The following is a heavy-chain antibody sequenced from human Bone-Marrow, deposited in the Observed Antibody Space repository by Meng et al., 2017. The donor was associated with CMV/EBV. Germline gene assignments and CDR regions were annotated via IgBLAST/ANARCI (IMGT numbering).Heavy chain of an antibody. CDR2: IVVGSGNT. Sequence: SVKVSCKAFGFTFTSSAVQWVRQARGQRLEWIGWIVVGSGNTNYAQKFQERVTITRDMSTSTAYMELSSLRSEDTAVYYCAAEMYSGSYYFDYWGQGTLVTVSS. J-gene: IGHJ4*02. CDR1: GFTFTSSA. V-gene: IGHV1-58*01. D-gene: IGHD1-26*01. CDR3: AAEMYSGSYYFDY.